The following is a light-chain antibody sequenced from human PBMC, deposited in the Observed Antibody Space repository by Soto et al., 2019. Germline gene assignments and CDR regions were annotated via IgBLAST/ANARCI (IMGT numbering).Light chain of an antibody. CDR2: ATS. J-gene: IGKJ3*01. CDR1: QGVNSW. Sequence: DIQMTQSPSSVSASVGDRVTITCRASQGVNSWLAWYQQKPGKAPNLLIYATSNLQSGVPSRFSGSGSGTDFTLTISSLHPEDFATYYCQQTHTFPLTFGPGTKVDIK. V-gene: IGKV1-12*01. CDR3: QQTHTFPLT.